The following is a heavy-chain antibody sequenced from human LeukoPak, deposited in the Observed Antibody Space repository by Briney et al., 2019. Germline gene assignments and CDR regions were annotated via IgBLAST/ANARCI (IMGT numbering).Heavy chain of an antibody. CDR1: GFTLSSYG. CDR2: IWYDGSNK. D-gene: IGHD2-15*01. Sequence: GGSLRLSCAASGFTLSSYGMHWVRQAPGKGLEWVAVIWYDGSNKYYADSVKGRFTISRDNSKNTLYLQMNSLRAEDTAVYYCARDHGVVVAAPDYWGQGTLVTVSS. CDR3: ARDHGVVVAAPDY. J-gene: IGHJ4*02. V-gene: IGHV3-33*01.